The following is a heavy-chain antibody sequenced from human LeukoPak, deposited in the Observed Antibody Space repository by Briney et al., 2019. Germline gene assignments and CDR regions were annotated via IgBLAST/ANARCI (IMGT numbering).Heavy chain of an antibody. CDR1: GGSISSGASD. CDR3: ARAARQGFTMIVVPFFYFDL. Sequence: SQTLSLTCTVSGGSISSGASDWGWIRQHPKRGLEWVGYINHSGSTYYNPSLGSRVTMSVDTSRNQFSLKLSSVTAADSAVYYCARAARQGFTMIVVPFFYFDLWGRGTLVTVSS. V-gene: IGHV4-31*03. D-gene: IGHD3-22*01. CDR2: INHSGST. J-gene: IGHJ2*01.